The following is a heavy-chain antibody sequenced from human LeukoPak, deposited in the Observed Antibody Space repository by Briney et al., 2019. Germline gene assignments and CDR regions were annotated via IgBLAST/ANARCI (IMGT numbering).Heavy chain of an antibody. Sequence: ASETLSLTCAVYGGSFSGYYWSWIRQPPGKGPEWIGEINHSGSTNYNPSLKSRVTISVDTSKNQFSLKLSSVTAADTAVYYCARGLHCSGGSCYPFPFDYWGQGTLVTVSS. CDR3: ARGLHCSGGSCYPFPFDY. CDR1: GGSFSGYY. V-gene: IGHV4-34*01. J-gene: IGHJ4*02. CDR2: INHSGST. D-gene: IGHD2-15*01.